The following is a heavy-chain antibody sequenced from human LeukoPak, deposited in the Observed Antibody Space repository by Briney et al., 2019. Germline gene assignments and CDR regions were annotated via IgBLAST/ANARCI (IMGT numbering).Heavy chain of an antibody. CDR2: INHSGST. D-gene: IGHD5-24*01. CDR1: GGSFSGYY. J-gene: IGHJ4*02. Sequence: SETLSLTCAVYGGSFSGYYWSWIRQPPGKGLEWIGEINHSGSTNYNPSLKSRVTISVDTSKNQFSLKLSSVTAADTAVYYCARARVEMATIRGLCFDHWGQGTLVTVSS. CDR3: ARARVEMATIRGLCFDH. V-gene: IGHV4-34*01.